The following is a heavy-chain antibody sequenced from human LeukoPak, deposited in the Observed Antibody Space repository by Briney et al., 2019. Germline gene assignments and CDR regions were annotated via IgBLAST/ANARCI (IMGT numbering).Heavy chain of an antibody. D-gene: IGHD4-23*01. CDR3: ARQRWQGPFDY. V-gene: IGHV4-34*01. Sequence: PSETLSLTCAVYGGSFSGYYWSWIRQPPGKGLEWIGEINHSGSTNYNPSLKSRVTISVDTSKNQFSLKLSSVTAADTAVYYCARQRWQGPFDYWGQGTLVTVSS. CDR1: GGSFSGYY. J-gene: IGHJ4*02. CDR2: INHSGST.